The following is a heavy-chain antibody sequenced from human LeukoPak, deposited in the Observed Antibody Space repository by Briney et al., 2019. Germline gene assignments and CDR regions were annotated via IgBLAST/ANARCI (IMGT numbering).Heavy chain of an antibody. D-gene: IGHD3-9*01. J-gene: IGHJ4*02. CDR1: GLTFSSYE. CDR3: TTYDSYYDILTGYYLGVD. Sequence: GGSLRLSCAASGLTFSSYEMNWVRQAPGKGLEWVSYISSSSSTIYYADSVKGRFTISRDNAKNSLYLQMNSLRAEDTAVYYCTTYDSYYDILTGYYLGVDWGQGTLVTVSS. CDR2: ISSSSSTI. V-gene: IGHV3-48*01.